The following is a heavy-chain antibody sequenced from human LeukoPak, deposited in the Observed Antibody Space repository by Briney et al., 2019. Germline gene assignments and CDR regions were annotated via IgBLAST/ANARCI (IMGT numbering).Heavy chain of an antibody. D-gene: IGHD7-27*01. CDR2: ISDGGSRT. V-gene: IGHV3-23*01. J-gene: IGHJ4*02. Sequence: GGSLRLSCAASGFNFSSYAVSWVRQAPGRGLEWVSGISDGGSRTYYADSVKGRFTISRDDSKNTLYLQMNSLRAEDTAVYYCAKVQLGIGVDYWGQGTLVTVSS. CDR3: AKVQLGIGVDY. CDR1: GFNFSSYA.